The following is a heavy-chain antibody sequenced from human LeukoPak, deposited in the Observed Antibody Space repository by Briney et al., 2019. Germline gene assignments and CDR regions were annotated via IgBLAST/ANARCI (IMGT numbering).Heavy chain of an antibody. Sequence: PGGSLGLSCAASGLTFSSYSMNWVRKAPGKGLEWVSYISSSGNTIDYADSVKGRFTISRDNAKNSLYLQMVSLRAEDTAVYYCARLRGYSYGYGDYWGQGTLVTVSS. CDR2: ISSSGNTI. CDR3: ARLRGYSYGYGDY. V-gene: IGHV3-48*04. CDR1: GLTFSSYS. D-gene: IGHD5-18*01. J-gene: IGHJ4*02.